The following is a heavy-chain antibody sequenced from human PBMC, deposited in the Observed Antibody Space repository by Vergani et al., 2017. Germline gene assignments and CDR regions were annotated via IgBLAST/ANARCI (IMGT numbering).Heavy chain of an antibody. CDR3: AKDQAAGDWYFDL. D-gene: IGHD6-13*01. Sequence: EVQLLESGGGLVQPGGSLRLSCAASGFTFSSYAMSWVRQAPGKGLEWVSAISGIGGSTYYADSVKGRFTISRDNSKNTLYLQMNSLRAEDTAVYYCAKDQAAGDWYFDLWGRGTLVTVSS. CDR1: GFTFSSYA. V-gene: IGHV3-23*01. CDR2: ISGIGGST. J-gene: IGHJ2*01.